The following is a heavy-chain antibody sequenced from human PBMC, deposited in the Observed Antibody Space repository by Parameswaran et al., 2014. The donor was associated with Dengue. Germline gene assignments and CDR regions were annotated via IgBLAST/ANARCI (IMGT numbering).Heavy chain of an antibody. Sequence: WIRQPPGKGLEWVSYISSSGSTIYYADSVKGRFTISRDNAKNSLYLQMNSLRAEDTAVYYCARADSIFGVGYYYYGMDVWGQGTTVTVSS. CDR3: ARADSIFGVGYYYYGMDV. CDR2: ISSSGSTI. J-gene: IGHJ6*02. D-gene: IGHD3-3*01. V-gene: IGHV3-48*03.